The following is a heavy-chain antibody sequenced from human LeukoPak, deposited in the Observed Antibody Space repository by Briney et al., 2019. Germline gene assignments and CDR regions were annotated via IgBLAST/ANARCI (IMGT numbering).Heavy chain of an antibody. D-gene: IGHD3-16*02. CDR3: PFSSYYFDY. J-gene: IGHJ4*02. CDR1: GFTFSSYA. V-gene: IGHV3-23*01. Sequence: PGRSLRLSCAASGFTFSSYAMSCVRQAPGKGLEWVSAISISVGSTYYADSVKGRLTISRDHSTNTLYLRINSLRAADTAVYYCPFSSYYFDYWGQGTLVTVSS. CDR2: ISISVGST.